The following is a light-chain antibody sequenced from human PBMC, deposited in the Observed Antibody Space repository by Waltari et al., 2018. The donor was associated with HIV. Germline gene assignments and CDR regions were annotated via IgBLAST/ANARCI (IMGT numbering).Light chain of an antibody. CDR2: EVS. V-gene: IGLV2-8*01. CDR3: SSYAGDNNLL. Sequence: QSALTQPHSASGSPGQSVTISCPGTSSDVGSYTYVYWYQQYPGKAPNLIIYEVSKRPSGVPDRFSGSKSGNTASLTVSGLQAEDEADYYCSSYAGDNNLLFGGGTKLTVL. J-gene: IGLJ3*02. CDR1: SSDVGSYTY.